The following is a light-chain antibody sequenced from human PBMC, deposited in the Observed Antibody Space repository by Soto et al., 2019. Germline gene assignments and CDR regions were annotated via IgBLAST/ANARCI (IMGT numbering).Light chain of an antibody. Sequence: EIVLTQSPGTLSLSPGERATLSCRASQSVSSSSYLAWYQQKPGKAPRLLIYVASSRATGIPDRFSGSGSATDFTLTISRLEPEDFAVYYCRQYGSSPSYTFGQGTKLEIK. J-gene: IGKJ2*01. CDR1: QSVSSSSY. V-gene: IGKV3-20*01. CDR2: VAS. CDR3: RQYGSSPSYT.